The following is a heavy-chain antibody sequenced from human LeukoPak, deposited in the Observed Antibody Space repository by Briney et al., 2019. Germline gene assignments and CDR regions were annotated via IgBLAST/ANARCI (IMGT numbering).Heavy chain of an antibody. CDR3: ARQDGYSLFDY. CDR2: IYHSGST. J-gene: IGHJ4*02. D-gene: IGHD3-22*01. V-gene: IGHV4-38-2*01. CDR1: GYSISSGYC. Sequence: WETLSLTSAVSGYSISSGYCWGWIRQPPGKGLEWIGGIYHSGSTYYNPSLKSRVTISVHTSKNQFSLKLSSVTAADTAVYYCARQDGYSLFDYWGRGTLVTVSS.